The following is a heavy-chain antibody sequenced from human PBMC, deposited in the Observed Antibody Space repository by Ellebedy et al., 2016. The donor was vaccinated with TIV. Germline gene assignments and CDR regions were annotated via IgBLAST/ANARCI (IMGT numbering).Heavy chain of an antibody. CDR1: GFTFGRYR. CDR2: IKSDGSST. V-gene: IGHV3-74*01. Sequence: GESLKISXVASGFTFGRYRMHWVRQAPGNKLVWVSRIKSDGSSTTYADSVKSRFTTSRDSARNTLYLQMNSLRGEDTAVYFCARDRGDYSISGPWGQGTLVTVSS. CDR3: ARDRGDYSISGP. J-gene: IGHJ5*02. D-gene: IGHD4-11*01.